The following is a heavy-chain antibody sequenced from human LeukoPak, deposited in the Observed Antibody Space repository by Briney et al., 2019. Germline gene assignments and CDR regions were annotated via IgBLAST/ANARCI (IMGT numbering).Heavy chain of an antibody. J-gene: IGHJ3*02. CDR3: ARAQSGWYFRDFDI. CDR1: GGSISSYY. D-gene: IGHD6-19*01. V-gene: IGHV4-59*01. Sequence: SETLSLTCTVSGGSISSYYWSWVRQPPGKGLEWIGYIYYSGSTNYNPSLKSRVTISVDTSKNQFSLKLSSVTAADTAAYYCARAQSGWYFRDFDIWGQGTMVTVSS. CDR2: IYYSGST.